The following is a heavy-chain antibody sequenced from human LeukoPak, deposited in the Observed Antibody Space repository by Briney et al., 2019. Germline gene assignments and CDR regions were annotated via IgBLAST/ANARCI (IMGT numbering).Heavy chain of an antibody. CDR1: GGSFSGYY. V-gene: IGHV4-34*01. CDR3: ASWLAGYSSSWYDY. CDR2: INHSGST. D-gene: IGHD6-13*01. J-gene: IGHJ4*02. Sequence: SETLSLTCAVYGGSFSGYYCSWIRQPPGKGLEWIGEINHSGSTNYNPSLKSRVTISVDTSKNQLSLKLSSVTAADTAVYYCASWLAGYSSSWYDYWGQGTLVTVSS.